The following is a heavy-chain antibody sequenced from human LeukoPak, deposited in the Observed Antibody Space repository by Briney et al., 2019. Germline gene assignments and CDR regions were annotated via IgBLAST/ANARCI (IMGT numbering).Heavy chain of an antibody. CDR3: AKGLGKATVTPLGY. D-gene: IGHD4-11*01. CDR2: ISGSGGST. V-gene: IGHV3-23*01. Sequence: RGSLRLSCAASGFTFSSYAMSWVRQAPGEGLEWVSGISGSGGSTYYADSVKGRFTISRDNSKNTLYLQMDSLRAEDTAVYYCAKGLGKATVTPLGYWGLGTLVTVSS. J-gene: IGHJ4*02. CDR1: GFTFSSYA.